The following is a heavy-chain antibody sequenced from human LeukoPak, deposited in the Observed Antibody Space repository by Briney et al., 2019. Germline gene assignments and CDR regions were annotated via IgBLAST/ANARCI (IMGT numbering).Heavy chain of an antibody. CDR1: GFTFSAYS. J-gene: IGHJ2*01. Sequence: PGGSPRLSCAASGFTFSAYSMNWVRQAPGKGLEWIAHITNTLGISYADSVKGRFTVSRDKNSLYLQMSSLRGEDTAVYYCARDLDPWYLNLWGRGTLVTVSS. CDR2: ITNTLGI. CDR3: ARDLDPWYLNL. V-gene: IGHV3-48*01.